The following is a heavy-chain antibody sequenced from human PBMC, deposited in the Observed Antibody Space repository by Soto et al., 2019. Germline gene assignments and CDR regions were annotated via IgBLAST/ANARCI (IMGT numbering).Heavy chain of an antibody. Sequence: QVQLVQSGAEVKKPGASVQVSCKASGYTFTNYGINWVRQAPGQGLEWMGWINTYNGNTNFAQRLRGIVTMTTEATTTTAYMEMRSLRSDDTAVYYCARGSSPVDFDYWGQGTMVTVSS. CDR2: INTYNGNT. D-gene: IGHD6-13*01. J-gene: IGHJ4*02. V-gene: IGHV1-18*01. CDR1: GYTFTNYG. CDR3: ARGSSPVDFDY.